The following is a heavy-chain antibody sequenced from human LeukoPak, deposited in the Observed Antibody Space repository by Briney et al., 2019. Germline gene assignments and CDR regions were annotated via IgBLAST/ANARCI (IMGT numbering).Heavy chain of an antibody. J-gene: IGHJ5*02. CDR3: ARLGVRFGEVRFDP. CDR1: GYTFTSYG. D-gene: IGHD3-10*01. V-gene: IGHV1-18*01. CDR2: ISAYNGNT. Sequence: GASVKVSCKASGYTFTSYGISWVRQAPGQGLEWMGWISAYNGNTNYAQKLRGRVTMTTDASTSTAYMELRSLRSDDTAVYYCARLGVRFGEVRFDPWGQGTLVTVSS.